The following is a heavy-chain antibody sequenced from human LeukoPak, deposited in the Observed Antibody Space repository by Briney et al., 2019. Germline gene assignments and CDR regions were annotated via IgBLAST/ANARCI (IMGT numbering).Heavy chain of an antibody. D-gene: IGHD6-19*01. J-gene: IGHJ4*02. V-gene: IGHV1-8*01. CDR2: MNPNNGNT. CDR1: GYTFTSYD. Sequence: ASVKVSCKASGYTFTSYDINWVRQATGQGLEWMGWMNPNNGNTGYAQKFQGRVIMTRNTSISTAYMELSSLRSEDTAVYYCARDDWGSGWLDYWGQGTLVTVSS. CDR3: ARDDWGSGWLDY.